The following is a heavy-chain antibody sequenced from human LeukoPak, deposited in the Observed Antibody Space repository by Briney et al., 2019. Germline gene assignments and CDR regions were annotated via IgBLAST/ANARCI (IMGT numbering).Heavy chain of an antibody. J-gene: IGHJ3*02. Sequence: GGSLRLSCAASGFTFSSYWMHWVRQAPGKGLVWVSRINSDGSSTSYADSVKGRFTISRDNSKNTLYLQMNSLRAEDTAVYYCAKVGIVVVITEVHDAFDIWGQGTMVTVSS. V-gene: IGHV3-74*01. CDR2: INSDGSST. D-gene: IGHD3-22*01. CDR3: AKVGIVVVITEVHDAFDI. CDR1: GFTFSSYW.